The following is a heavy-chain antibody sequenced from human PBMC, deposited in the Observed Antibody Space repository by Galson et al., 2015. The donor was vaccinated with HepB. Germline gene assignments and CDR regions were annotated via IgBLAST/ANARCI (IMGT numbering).Heavy chain of an antibody. CDR1: GYIFSSYA. Sequence: SVKVSCKASGYIFSSYAISWVRQAPGQGLEWMGGIIPIFGTANYAQKFQGRVTITADESTSTAYMELSSLTSEDTAVYYCARVGGSSSTSFAVRLVWGQGTTVTVSS. CDR2: IIPIFGTA. V-gene: IGHV1-69*13. D-gene: IGHD2-2*01. CDR3: ARVGGSSSTSFAVRLV. J-gene: IGHJ6*02.